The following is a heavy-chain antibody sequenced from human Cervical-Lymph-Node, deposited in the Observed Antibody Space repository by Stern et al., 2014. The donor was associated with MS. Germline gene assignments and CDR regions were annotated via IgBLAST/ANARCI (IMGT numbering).Heavy chain of an antibody. J-gene: IGHJ4*02. Sequence: QVTLRESGPVLVEPTQTLMLTCTFSGFSLTSTGVGVGWIRQPPGKALEWLALIYWDNDKRYSPSLNTRLTITKDTSKNQVVLTMTNMDPVDTATYYCAHRRAAMALNYWGQGTLVTVSS. CDR1: GFSLTSTGVG. CDR3: AHRRAAMALNY. CDR2: IYWDNDK. V-gene: IGHV2-5*02. D-gene: IGHD5-18*01.